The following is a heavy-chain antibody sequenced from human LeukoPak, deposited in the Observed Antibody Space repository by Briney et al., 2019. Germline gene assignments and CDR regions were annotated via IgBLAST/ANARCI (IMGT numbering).Heavy chain of an antibody. Sequence: GGSLRLSCAASGFTFDDYGMSWVRQAPGKGLEWVSGINWNGGSTGYADSVKGRFTISRDNAKNSLYLQMNSLRAEDTALYYCARARYYDSSGYYSPPGHWGQGTLVTVSS. J-gene: IGHJ4*02. CDR2: INWNGGST. D-gene: IGHD3-22*01. CDR1: GFTFDDYG. CDR3: ARARYYDSSGYYSPPGH. V-gene: IGHV3-20*04.